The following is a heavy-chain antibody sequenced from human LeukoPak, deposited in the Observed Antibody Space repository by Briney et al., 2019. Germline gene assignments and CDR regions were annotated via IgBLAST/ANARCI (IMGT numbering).Heavy chain of an antibody. J-gene: IGHJ3*02. CDR1: GYSFTSYW. Sequence: GESLKISCKVSGYSFTSYWIGWVRQMPGKGLEWMGIIYPGDSDTRYSPSFQGQVTISADKSISTAYLQWSSLKASDTAMYYCARRLKLYDILTGSVVAFDIWGQGTMVTVSS. CDR3: ARRLKLYDILTGSVVAFDI. CDR2: IYPGDSDT. D-gene: IGHD3-9*01. V-gene: IGHV5-51*01.